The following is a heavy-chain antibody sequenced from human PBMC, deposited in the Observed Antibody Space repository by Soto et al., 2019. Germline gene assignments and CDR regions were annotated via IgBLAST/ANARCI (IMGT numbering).Heavy chain of an antibody. CDR1: GGSFSSGGSS. Sequence: QLQLQESGSGLVKPSQTLSLTCAVSGGSFSSGGSSWSWIRQPPGKGLAWIGYIYHSGSTYYNPALQVRVTVSVDRSKSQFSLKLSSVIAADTAVYYCARGQVVAAQHGGQGTLVTVSS. CDR2: IYHSGST. V-gene: IGHV4-30-2*01. CDR3: ARGQVVAAQH. J-gene: IGHJ4*02. D-gene: IGHD2-15*01.